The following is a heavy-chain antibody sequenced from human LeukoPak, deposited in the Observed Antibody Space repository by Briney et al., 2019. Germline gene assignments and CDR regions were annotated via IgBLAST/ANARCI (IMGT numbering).Heavy chain of an antibody. CDR2: IYSGGMT. CDR3: ARHFDHPTAYFDS. J-gene: IGHJ4*02. CDR1: GGSISSGDYY. Sequence: SETLSLTCTVTGGSISSGDYYWSWLRQPPGKGLEWIASIYSGGMTFYSPSLKSRLTISADTSRNHFSLRLSSVTAADTALYFCARHFDHPTAYFDSWSQVSLVTVSS. V-gene: IGHV4-39*01. D-gene: IGHD1-14*01.